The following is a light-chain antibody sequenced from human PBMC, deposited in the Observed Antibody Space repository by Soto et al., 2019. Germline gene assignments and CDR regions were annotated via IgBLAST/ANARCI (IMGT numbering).Light chain of an antibody. J-gene: IGKJ1*01. Sequence: EIVLTQFPVTLSLSPGARATLSCRASQSISSSYLAWYQQKPGLAPRLLIYGASNRATGVPDRFSGSGSGTDFTLTISRLEPEDFAVYYCQQHGSSVTFGQGTKV. CDR2: GAS. V-gene: IGKV3-20*01. CDR3: QQHGSSVT. CDR1: QSISSSY.